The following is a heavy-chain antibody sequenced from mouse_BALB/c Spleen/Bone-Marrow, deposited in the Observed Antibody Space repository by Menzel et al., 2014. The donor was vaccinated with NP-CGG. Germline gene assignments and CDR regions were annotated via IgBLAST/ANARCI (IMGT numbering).Heavy chain of an antibody. Sequence: EVKLVESGGGLVKPGGSLKLSCAASGFNFSSYGMSWVRQTPEKRLEWVASISGGGSYTQLPASVKGRITISRDNAKNILYLRMRSLRSEDTALYYSARHDYDWFVFWGQGTPVTVSA. CDR3: ARHDYDWFVF. V-gene: IGHV5-9-2*01. D-gene: IGHD2-4*01. J-gene: IGHJ3*01. CDR1: GFNFSSYG. CDR2: ISGGGSYT.